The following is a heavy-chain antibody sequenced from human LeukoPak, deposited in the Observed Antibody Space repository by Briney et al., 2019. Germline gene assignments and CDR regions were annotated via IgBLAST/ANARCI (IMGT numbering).Heavy chain of an antibody. Sequence: GGSLRLSCAASGLTLRNYAMTWVRQAPGKGLEGVSSVTGGGDGTSYADSVKGRFTVYRDNSKNTLYLQMNSLRAGDTAVYYCAKDPNGDYVGAFDSWGQGTLVTVSS. D-gene: IGHD4-17*01. J-gene: IGHJ3*01. CDR1: GLTLRNYA. V-gene: IGHV3-23*01. CDR2: VTGGGDGT. CDR3: AKDPNGDYVGAFDS.